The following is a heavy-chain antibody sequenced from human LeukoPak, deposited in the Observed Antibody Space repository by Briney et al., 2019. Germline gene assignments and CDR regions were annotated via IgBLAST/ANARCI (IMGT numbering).Heavy chain of an antibody. D-gene: IGHD6-13*01. V-gene: IGHV4-39*07. J-gene: IGHJ4*02. CDR1: GGSISSSSYY. CDR3: VRSTGAQQQLGY. Sequence: SETLSLTCTVSGGSISSSSYYWGWIRQPPGKGLEWIGSIYYSGSTYYNPSLKSRVTISVDTSKNQFSQKLSSVTAADTAVYYCVRSTGAQQQLGYWGQGTLVTVSS. CDR2: IYYSGST.